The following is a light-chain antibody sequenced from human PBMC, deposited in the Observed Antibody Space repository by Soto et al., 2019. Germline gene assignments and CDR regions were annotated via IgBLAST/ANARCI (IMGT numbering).Light chain of an antibody. CDR2: DVN. CDR1: SDDVGDYKY. J-gene: IGLJ1*01. Sequence: QSALTQPASVSGSPGQSITISCTGTSDDVGDYKYVSWYQQHPGKAPKLIIYDVNNRPSGVSHRFSGSKSGDTASLTISGLQAEDEADYYCCSPKSSTTRVFGTGTKLPVL. V-gene: IGLV2-14*01. CDR3: CSPKSSTTRV.